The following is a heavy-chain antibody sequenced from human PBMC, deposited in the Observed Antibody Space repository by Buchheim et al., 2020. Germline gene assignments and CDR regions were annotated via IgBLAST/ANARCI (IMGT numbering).Heavy chain of an antibody. V-gene: IGHV4-34*01. CDR3: ARGEVYRYYYYGMDA. D-gene: IGHD5/OR15-5a*01. J-gene: IGHJ6*02. CDR1: GGSFSSYY. CDR2: INHSGGT. Sequence: QGQLQQWGAGLLKPSETLSLTCAVYGGSFSSYYWSWIRQPPGKGLEWIGEINHSGGTNYNPSLKSRVTISLDTSKNHFSLTLSSVTAADTAVYYCARGEVYRYYYYGMDAWGQGTT.